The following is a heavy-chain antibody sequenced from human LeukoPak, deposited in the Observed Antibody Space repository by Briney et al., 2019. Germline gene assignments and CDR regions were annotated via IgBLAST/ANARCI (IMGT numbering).Heavy chain of an antibody. J-gene: IGHJ6*03. V-gene: IGHV3-23*01. Sequence: GGSLRLSCAASGFTFSSYAMSWVRQAPGKGLEWVSAISGSGGSTYYADSVKGRFTISRDNSKNTLYLQMNSLRAEDTALYYCARVPSDRTKYMDVWGKGTTVTVSS. CDR2: ISGSGGST. CDR1: GFTFSSYA. CDR3: ARVPSDRTKYMDV. D-gene: IGHD2-15*01.